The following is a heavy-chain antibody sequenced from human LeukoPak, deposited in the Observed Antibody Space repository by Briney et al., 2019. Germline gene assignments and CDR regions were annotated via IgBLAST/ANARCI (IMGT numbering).Heavy chain of an antibody. J-gene: IGHJ4*02. CDR3: ARRMTPTRSLDY. CDR2: IYYSGST. CDR1: GGSISSSSYL. D-gene: IGHD2-15*01. Sequence: SETLSLTCTVSGGSISSSSYLWGWLRQPPGKGLEWIGSIYYSGSTYYNPSLKSRVTISVDTSNNQFSLKLSSVTAADTAVYYCARRMTPTRSLDYWGQGTLVTVSS. V-gene: IGHV4-39*01.